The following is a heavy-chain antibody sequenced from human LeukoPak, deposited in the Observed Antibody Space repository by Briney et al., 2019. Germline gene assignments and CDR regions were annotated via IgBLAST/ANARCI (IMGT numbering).Heavy chain of an antibody. CDR3: ARGLERHGTFACDI. V-gene: IGHV1-2*04. Sequence: ASVKVSCKASGYTVTGYYMHWVRQAPGQGLEWMGWINPNSGGTNYAQKFQGWVTMTRDTSISTAYMELSRLRSDDTAVYYCARGLERHGTFACDIWGQGTMVTVSS. CDR2: INPNSGGT. D-gene: IGHD1-1*01. CDR1: GYTVTGYY. J-gene: IGHJ3*02.